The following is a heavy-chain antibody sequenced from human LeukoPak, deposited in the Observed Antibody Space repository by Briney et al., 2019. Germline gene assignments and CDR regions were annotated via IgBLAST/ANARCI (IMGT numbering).Heavy chain of an antibody. Sequence: GGSLRLSCAASGFTFNTYAMRWVRQPPGKGLEWVSSITIGSSYIYYSDPVIGRCTISRANAKTSLYLQMSRLRAEDRAVYYCARILGYCSGTSCQDYWGQGTVVTVS. CDR1: GFTFNTYA. CDR2: ITIGSSYI. V-gene: IGHV3-21*01. CDR3: ARILGYCSGTSCQDY. J-gene: IGHJ4*02. D-gene: IGHD2-2*01.